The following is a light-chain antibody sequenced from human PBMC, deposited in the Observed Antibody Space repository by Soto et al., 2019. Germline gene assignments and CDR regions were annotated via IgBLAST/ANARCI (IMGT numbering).Light chain of an antibody. CDR3: QQYNSYPRT. CDR2: KAS. Sequence: DIQMTQSPSTLSASVGDRVTITCRASQSISSWLAWYQQKPGKAPKLLIYKASSLESGVPSRFSGSGSGTEFTLTISSLQPDDFATYSGQQYNSYPRTFGQGTKVEIK. V-gene: IGKV1-5*03. CDR1: QSISSW. J-gene: IGKJ1*01.